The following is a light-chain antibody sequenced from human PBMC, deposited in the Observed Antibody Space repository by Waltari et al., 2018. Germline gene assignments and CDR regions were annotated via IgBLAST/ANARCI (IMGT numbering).Light chain of an antibody. CDR3: DTRDSSLSGAV. V-gene: IGLV1-51*01. CDR1: NPILSDDY. Sequence: PPRSVSPAPVPRVPTPSPLCNPILSDDYVCSYRQIPGTAPKLLIYDTTERPSGLPGRFSGSKSGTTATLDITGVQAGDEADYYCDTRDSSLSGAVFGGGTHLTVL. J-gene: IGLJ7*01. CDR2: DTT.